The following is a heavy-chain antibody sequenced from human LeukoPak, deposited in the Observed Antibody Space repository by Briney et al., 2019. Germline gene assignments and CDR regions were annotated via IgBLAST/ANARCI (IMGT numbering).Heavy chain of an antibody. J-gene: IGHJ4*02. Sequence: GGSLRLSCAASGFTVSSNYMSWVRQAPGKGLEWVSVIYSGGSTYYADSVKGRFTISRDNSKNTLYLQMNSLRAEDTAVYYCASWFIAVAGLFDYWGQGSLVTVSS. V-gene: IGHV3-66*01. D-gene: IGHD6-19*01. CDR3: ASWFIAVAGLFDY. CDR2: IYSGGST. CDR1: GFTVSSNY.